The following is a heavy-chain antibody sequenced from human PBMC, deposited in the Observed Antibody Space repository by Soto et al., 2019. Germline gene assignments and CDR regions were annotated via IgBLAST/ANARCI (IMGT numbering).Heavy chain of an antibody. CDR3: TTESGHYGDHGPYYYYGMDV. D-gene: IGHD4-17*01. J-gene: IGHJ6*02. CDR2: IKSKTDGGTT. Sequence: PGGSLRLSCAASGFTFSNAWMSWVRQAPGKGLEWVGRIKSKTDGGTTDYAAPVKGRFTISRDDSKNTLYLQMNSLKTEDTAVYYCTTESGHYGDHGPYYYYGMDVWGQGTTVTVSS. CDR1: GFTFSNAW. V-gene: IGHV3-15*01.